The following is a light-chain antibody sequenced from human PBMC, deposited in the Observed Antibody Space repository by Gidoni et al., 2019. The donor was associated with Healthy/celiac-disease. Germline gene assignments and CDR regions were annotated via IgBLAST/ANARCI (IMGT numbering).Light chain of an antibody. CDR3: QKYNIYSPDT. Sequence: DIQMTQSPSTLSASVGDRVTITCRASQSISSWLAWYQQKPGKAPKLLIYDDSSLESGVPSRFSGSGAGTEFTLTISSLQPDDFATYYCQKYNIYSPDTFGQGTKLEIK. V-gene: IGKV1-5*01. CDR1: QSISSW. J-gene: IGKJ2*01. CDR2: DDS.